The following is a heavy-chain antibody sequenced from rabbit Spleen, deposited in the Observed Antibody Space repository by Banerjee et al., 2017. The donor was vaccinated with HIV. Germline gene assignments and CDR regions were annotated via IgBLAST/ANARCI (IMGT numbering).Heavy chain of an antibody. V-gene: IGHV1S29*01. D-gene: IGHD1-1*01. CDR3: ARDYGSDSDYYKLFNL. Sequence: QEQLKESGGGLVQPGGSLTLFCKASGFDFSSYYMNWVRQAPGEGLEYIGTITTAGNTGYASWVNGRFSISRENTQNTVSLQMNSLTAADTATYFCARDYGSDSDYYKLFNLWGPGTLVTVS. J-gene: IGHJ4*01. CDR2: ITTAGNT. CDR1: GFDFSSYY.